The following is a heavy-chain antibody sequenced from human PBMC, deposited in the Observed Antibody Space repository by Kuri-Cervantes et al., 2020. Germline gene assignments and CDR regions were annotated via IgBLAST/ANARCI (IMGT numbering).Heavy chain of an antibody. CDR2: ISESGGST. CDR1: GFTCSSPA. CDR3: AIHTRAVTGIISGTWNASHI. Sequence: GESLKISCAASGFTCSSPATRWVRLAPAKELGWFSVISESGGSTYYADSLKGRITISRDNSKNTLYLQINSLRAEDTAVYYCAIHTRAVTGIISGTWNASHIWGQGTMVTVSS. J-gene: IGHJ1*01. V-gene: IGHV3-23*01. D-gene: IGHD6-19*01.